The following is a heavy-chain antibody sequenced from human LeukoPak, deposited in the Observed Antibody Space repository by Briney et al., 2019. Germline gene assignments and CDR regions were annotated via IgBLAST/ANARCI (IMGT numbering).Heavy chain of an antibody. J-gene: IGHJ4*02. CDR1: GFTFIRYR. Sequence: GGSLRLSCAASGFTFIRYRWNGVGQPPGKGRKWVSSISSSSSYIYYADSVKGRFTISRDNAKNSLYLQMNSLRAEDTAVYYCARGYCSGGSCYLDYWGQGTLVTVSS. CDR3: ARGYCSGGSCYLDY. CDR2: ISSSSSYI. V-gene: IGHV3-21*01. D-gene: IGHD2-15*01.